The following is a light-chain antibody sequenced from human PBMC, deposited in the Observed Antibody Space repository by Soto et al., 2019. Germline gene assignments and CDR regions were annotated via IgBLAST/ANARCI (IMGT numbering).Light chain of an antibody. Sequence: EIVLTQSPATLSLSPGERATLSCGASQSVSSYLAWYQQKPGQAPRLLIYDASNRATGIPARFSGSGSGTAFTLTISSLEPEDFAVYYCQQRSNWPPWTFGQGTKVEIK. CDR2: DAS. J-gene: IGKJ1*01. V-gene: IGKV3-11*01. CDR3: QQRSNWPPWT. CDR1: QSVSSY.